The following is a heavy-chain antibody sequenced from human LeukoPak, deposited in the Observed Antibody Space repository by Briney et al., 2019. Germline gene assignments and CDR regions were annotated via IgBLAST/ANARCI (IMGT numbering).Heavy chain of an antibody. CDR2: INHSGST. V-gene: IGHV4-34*01. D-gene: IGHD5-18*01. CDR3: ARHLRIQLWPRTFDY. CDR1: GGSFSGYY. J-gene: IGHJ4*02. Sequence: SETLSLTCAVYGGSFSGYYWSWIRQPPGKGLEWIGEINHSGSTNYNPSLESRVTISVDTSKNQFSLKLSSVTAADTAVYYCARHLRIQLWPRTFDYWGQETLVTVSS.